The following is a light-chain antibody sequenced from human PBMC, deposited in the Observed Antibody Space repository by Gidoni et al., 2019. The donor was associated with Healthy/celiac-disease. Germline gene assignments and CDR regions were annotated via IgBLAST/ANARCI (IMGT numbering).Light chain of an antibody. Sequence: DIQMTQYPSSLSATVGDRVTITCRASKSISSYLNWYQQKPGKAPKLLIYAASSLQSGVPSRFSGRRSGTDFTLTISSLQPEDFATYYCQQSYSTPRWTFGQGTKVEIK. J-gene: IGKJ1*01. CDR2: AAS. CDR1: KSISSY. V-gene: IGKV1-39*01. CDR3: QQSYSTPRWT.